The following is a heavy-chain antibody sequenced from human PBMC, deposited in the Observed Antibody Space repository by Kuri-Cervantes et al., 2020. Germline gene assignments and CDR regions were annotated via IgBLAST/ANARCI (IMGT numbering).Heavy chain of an antibody. CDR2: IIPVFGTA. V-gene: IGHV1-69*06. CDR3: ARVPDIVVVPAAMYDAFDI. D-gene: IGHD2-2*01. J-gene: IGHJ3*02. Sequence: SVKVSCKASVGIFSSYGISWVRQAPGQGPEWMGGIIPVFGTANYAQQFQGKVTITADKSTSAAYMELSSLRSEDTAVYYCARVPDIVVVPAAMYDAFDIWGQGTMVTVSS. CDR1: VGIFSSYG.